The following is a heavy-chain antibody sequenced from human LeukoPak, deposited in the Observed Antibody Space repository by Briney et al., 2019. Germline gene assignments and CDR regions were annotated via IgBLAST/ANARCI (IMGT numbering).Heavy chain of an antibody. CDR3: ARVEGAARPGYYFDY. CDR2: ISSSGSTI. V-gene: IGHV3-11*01. Sequence: GGSLRLSCAASGFTFSDYYMSWIRQAPGKGLEWVSYISSSGSTIYCADSVKGRFTISRDNAKNSLYLQMNSLRAEDTAVYYCARVEGAARPGYYFDYWGQGTLVTVSS. J-gene: IGHJ4*02. D-gene: IGHD6-6*01. CDR1: GFTFSDYY.